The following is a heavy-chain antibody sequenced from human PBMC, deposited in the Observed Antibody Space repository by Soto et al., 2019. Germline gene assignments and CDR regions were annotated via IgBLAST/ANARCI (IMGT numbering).Heavy chain of an antibody. CDR2: ISTYNGNT. CDR1: GYTFTSYG. J-gene: IGHJ5*02. CDR3: ARAKVLITPNWFDP. V-gene: IGHV1-18*01. Sequence: GASVKVSFKASGYTFTSYGITWVRQAPGQGLEYLGWISTYNGNTDFAQKVQNRLTLTTDTSTSTAYMELRSLRPDDTAVYYCARAKVLITPNWFDPWGQGTLVTVSS. D-gene: IGHD3-22*01.